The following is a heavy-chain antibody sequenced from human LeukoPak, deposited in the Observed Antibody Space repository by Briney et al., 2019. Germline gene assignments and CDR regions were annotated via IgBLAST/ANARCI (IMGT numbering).Heavy chain of an antibody. CDR1: GFTFSSHG. J-gene: IGHJ5*02. D-gene: IGHD6-13*01. V-gene: IGHV3-33*01. CDR3: ARDAEEELVPWFDP. CDR2: VWFDGSNK. Sequence: GGSLRLSCAASGFTFSSHGMHWVCQAPGQGLGRVAVVWFDGSNKYYADSVKGRFTISRDNFKNTLYLQMNSLRAEDTAVYYCARDAEEELVPWFDPWGQGTLVTVSS.